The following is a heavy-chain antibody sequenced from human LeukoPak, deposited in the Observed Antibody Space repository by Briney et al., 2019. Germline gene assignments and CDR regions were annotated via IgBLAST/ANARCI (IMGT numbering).Heavy chain of an antibody. CDR1: GFTFSSYA. J-gene: IGHJ4*02. Sequence: QTGGSLRLSCAASGFTFSSYAMSWVRQAPGKGLEWVANIKEDGSEEYYVDSVKGRFTISRDNAKNSLYLQMNSLRAEDTAVYYCATYSYDFWSDRPFDYWGQGTLVTVSS. CDR2: IKEDGSEE. D-gene: IGHD3-3*01. V-gene: IGHV3-7*01. CDR3: ATYSYDFWSDRPFDY.